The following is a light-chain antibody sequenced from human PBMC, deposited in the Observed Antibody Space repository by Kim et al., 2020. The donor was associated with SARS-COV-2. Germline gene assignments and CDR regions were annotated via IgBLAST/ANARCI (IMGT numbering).Light chain of an antibody. CDR3: QQFHTVPYT. Sequence: SVGDRDTITCQAGRGIGRYLTWYQQRPGRAPRLLIYGALNLQTGVPSRFSATASGTVFTLTITNLQPEDFATYYCQQFHTVPYTFGRGTKVDIK. V-gene: IGKV1-33*01. J-gene: IGKJ2*01. CDR2: GAL. CDR1: RGIGRY.